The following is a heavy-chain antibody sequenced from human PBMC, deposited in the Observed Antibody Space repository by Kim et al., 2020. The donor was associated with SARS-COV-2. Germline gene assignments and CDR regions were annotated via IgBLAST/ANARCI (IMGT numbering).Heavy chain of an antibody. CDR3: ARDGRGYCSSTSCYIGDYYYYYGMDV. Sequence: GGSLRLSCAASGFTFSDYYMSWIRQAPGKGLEWVSYISSSSSYTNYADSVKGRFTISRDNAKNSLYLQMNSLRAEDTAVYYCARDGRGYCSSTSCYIGDYYYYYGMDVWGQGNTVTVAS. CDR2: ISSSSSYT. D-gene: IGHD2-2*02. CDR1: GFTFSDYY. V-gene: IGHV3-11*05. J-gene: IGHJ6*02.